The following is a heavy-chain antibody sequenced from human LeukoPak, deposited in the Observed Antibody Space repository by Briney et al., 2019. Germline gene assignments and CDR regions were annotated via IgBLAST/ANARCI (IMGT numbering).Heavy chain of an antibody. D-gene: IGHD3-10*01. CDR3: AASGVDMVRGVMPHY. CDR2: ISAYNGNT. CDR1: GYTFTSYG. V-gene: IGHV1-18*01. J-gene: IGHJ4*02. Sequence: ASVKVSCKASGYTFTSYGISWVRQAPGQGLEWMGWISAYNGNTNYAQKLQGRVTMTTDTSTSTAYMELRSLRSDDTAVYYCAASGVDMVRGVMPHYWGQGTLVTVSS.